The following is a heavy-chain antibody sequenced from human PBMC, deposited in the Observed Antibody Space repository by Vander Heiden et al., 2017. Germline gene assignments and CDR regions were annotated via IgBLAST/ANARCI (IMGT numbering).Heavy chain of an antibody. V-gene: IGHV3-9*01. D-gene: IGHD6-13*01. CDR2: ISWNSGSI. CDR3: AKGMQQLAYDY. J-gene: IGHJ4*02. Sequence: EVQLVESGGGLVQPGRSLRLSCAASGFTFDDYAMHWGRQAPGKGLEWVSGISWNSGSIGYADSVKGRFTISRDIAKNSLYLQMNSLRAEDTALYYCAKGMQQLAYDYWGQGTLVTVSA. CDR1: GFTFDDYA.